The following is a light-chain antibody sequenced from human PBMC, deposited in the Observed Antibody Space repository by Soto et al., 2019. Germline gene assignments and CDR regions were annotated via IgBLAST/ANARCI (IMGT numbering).Light chain of an antibody. V-gene: IGLV2-23*02. Sequence: QFALTQPASVSGSPGQSITISCTGTSSDVGSYNLVSWYQQHPGKAPKLMIYEVSKRPSGVSNRFSGSKSGNTASLTISGLQAEDEADYYCCSYAGSSTVFGGGTKVTVL. CDR1: SSDVGSYNL. J-gene: IGLJ2*01. CDR2: EVS. CDR3: CSYAGSSTV.